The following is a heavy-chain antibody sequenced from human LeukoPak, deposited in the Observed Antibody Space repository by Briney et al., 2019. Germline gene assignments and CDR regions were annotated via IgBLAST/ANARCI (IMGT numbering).Heavy chain of an antibody. J-gene: IGHJ4*02. Sequence: SETLSLTCTVSGGSISSSSYYWGWIRQPPGKGLEWIGSIYYSGSTYYNPSLKNRVTISVDTSKNQFSLKLSSVTAADTAVYYCARGIAAAFDYWGQGTLVTVSS. CDR1: GGSISSSSYY. D-gene: IGHD6-13*01. CDR2: IYYSGST. V-gene: IGHV4-39*07. CDR3: ARGIAAAFDY.